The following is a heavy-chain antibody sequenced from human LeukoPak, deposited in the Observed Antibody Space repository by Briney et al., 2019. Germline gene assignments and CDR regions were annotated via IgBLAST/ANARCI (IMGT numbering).Heavy chain of an antibody. V-gene: IGHV1-2*02. Sequence: ASVKVSCKASGYTFTGYYMHWVRQAPGQGLEWMGWINPNSGGTNYAQKFQGRVTMTRDTSISTAYMELSRLRSDDTAVYYCARDRIAAALLDYWGQGTLVTVSS. CDR1: GYTFTGYY. CDR2: INPNSGGT. J-gene: IGHJ4*02. D-gene: IGHD6-13*01. CDR3: ARDRIAAALLDY.